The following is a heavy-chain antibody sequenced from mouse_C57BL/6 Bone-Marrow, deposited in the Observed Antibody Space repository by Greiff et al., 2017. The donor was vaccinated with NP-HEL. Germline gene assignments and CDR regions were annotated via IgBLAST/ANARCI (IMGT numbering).Heavy chain of an antibody. D-gene: IGHD1-1*01. J-gene: IGHJ4*01. V-gene: IGHV3-6*01. Sequence: ESGPGLVKPSQSLSLTCSVTGYSITSGYYWNWIRQFPGNKLEWMGYISYDGSNNYNPSLKNRISITRDTSKNQFFLKLNSVTTEDTATYYCARGAGSSYVYYAMDYWGQGTSVTVSS. CDR2: ISYDGSN. CDR1: GYSITSGYY. CDR3: ARGAGSSYVYYAMDY.